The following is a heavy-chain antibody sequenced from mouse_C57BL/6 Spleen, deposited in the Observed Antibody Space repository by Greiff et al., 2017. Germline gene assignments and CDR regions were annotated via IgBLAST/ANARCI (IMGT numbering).Heavy chain of an antibody. V-gene: IGHV1-5*01. J-gene: IGHJ3*01. CDR3: TRGYSNHGAWFAD. CDR2: IYPGNSDT. D-gene: IGHD2-5*01. CDR1: GYTFTSYW. Sequence: VQLQQSGTVLARPGASVKMSCKTSGYTFTSYWMHWVKQRPGQGLEWIGAIYPGNSDTSYNQKFKGKAKLTAVTSASTAYMELSSLTNEDSAFYYCTRGYSNHGAWFADWGKGALVTVSA.